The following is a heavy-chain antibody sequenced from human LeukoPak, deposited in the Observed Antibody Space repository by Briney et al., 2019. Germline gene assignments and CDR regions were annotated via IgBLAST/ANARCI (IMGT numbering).Heavy chain of an antibody. CDR1: GFTFSSYW. V-gene: IGHV3-23*01. Sequence: GGSLRLSCTASGFTFSSYWMSWVRQAPGRGLEWVSGISISADMTYYADSVQGRFIISRDNSKNTVYLQMDSLRVEDTAVYYCANEEVPNDYWGQGTLVTVSS. CDR3: ANEEVPNDY. D-gene: IGHD4/OR15-4a*01. CDR2: ISISADMT. J-gene: IGHJ4*02.